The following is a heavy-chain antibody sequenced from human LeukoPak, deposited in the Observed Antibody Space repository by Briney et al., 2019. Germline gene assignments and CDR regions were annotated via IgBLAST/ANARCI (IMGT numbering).Heavy chain of an antibody. J-gene: IGHJ4*02. V-gene: IGHV3-53*01. CDR1: GFTVSSNY. Sequence: PGGSLRLSCAASGFTVSSNYMSWVRQAPGKGLEWVSVMYSGGSTYYADSVKGRFTISRDNSKNTLYLQMNSLGAEDTAVYYCARALNGDNWDQGTLVTVSS. CDR2: MYSGGST. D-gene: IGHD7-27*01. CDR3: ARALNGDN.